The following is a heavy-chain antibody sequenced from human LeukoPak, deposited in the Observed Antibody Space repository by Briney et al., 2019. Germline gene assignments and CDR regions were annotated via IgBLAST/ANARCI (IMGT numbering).Heavy chain of an antibody. J-gene: IGHJ5*02. CDR1: GGSISSSSYY. V-gene: IGHV4-39*07. Sequence: PSETLSLTCTVSGGSISSSSYYWGWIRQPPGKGLEWIGSIHHSGRTYYNPSLKSRVTISVDTSKNQFSLKLSSVTAADTAVYYCARAGPVVVVAATPDNFDPWGQGTLVTVSS. D-gene: IGHD2-15*01. CDR2: IHHSGRT. CDR3: ARAGPVVVVAATPDNFDP.